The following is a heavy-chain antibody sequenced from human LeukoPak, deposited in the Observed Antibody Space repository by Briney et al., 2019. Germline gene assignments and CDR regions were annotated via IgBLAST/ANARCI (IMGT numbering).Heavy chain of an antibody. CDR2: IYYSGST. CDR3: ARAKTERSSGSFDY. V-gene: IGHV4-59*01. CDR1: GGSISSYY. Sequence: PSETLSLTCTVSGGSISSYYWSWIRQPPGKGLEWIGYIYYSGSTNYNPSLKSRVTISVDTSKNQFSLKLSSVTAADTAVYYCARAKTERSSGSFDYWGQGTLVTVSS. J-gene: IGHJ4*02. D-gene: IGHD6-19*01.